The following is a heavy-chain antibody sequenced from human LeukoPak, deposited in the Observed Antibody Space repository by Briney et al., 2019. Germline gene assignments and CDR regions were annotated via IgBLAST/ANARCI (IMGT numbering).Heavy chain of an antibody. D-gene: IGHD6-19*01. V-gene: IGHV4-59*08. J-gene: IGHJ4*02. CDR1: GGSISSYY. CDR2: FYHRGTT. CDR3: ARHQVLYSSGWFDY. Sequence: PSETLSLTCSLSGGSISSYYWRCIRQPPGKGREGIGYFYHRGTTIYSPSLKRRVTLPVDTSKHQFSLKLSSVTAPDTAVYYCARHQVLYSSGWFDYWGQGTLVTVSS.